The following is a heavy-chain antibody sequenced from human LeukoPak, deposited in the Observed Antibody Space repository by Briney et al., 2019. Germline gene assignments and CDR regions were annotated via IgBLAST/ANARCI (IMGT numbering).Heavy chain of an antibody. CDR3: ARDSPDTSFDY. CDR1: GGSISSYY. Sequence: SETLSLTCTVSGGSISSYYWSWIRQPPGKGLEWIGYIYYSGSTYYNPSLKSRVTISVDTSKNQFSLKLSSVTAADTAVYYCARDSPDTSFDYWGQGTLVTVSS. J-gene: IGHJ4*02. CDR2: IYYSGST. V-gene: IGHV4-59*12.